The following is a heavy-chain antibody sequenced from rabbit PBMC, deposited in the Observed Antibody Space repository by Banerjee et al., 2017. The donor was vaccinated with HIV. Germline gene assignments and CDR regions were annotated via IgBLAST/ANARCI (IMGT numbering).Heavy chain of an antibody. Sequence: QEQLEESGGDLVKPEGSLTLTCTASGFSFSSSYWICWVRQAPGKGLEWIACMHIGSGRTYYASWAKGRFTISKTSSTTVTLQMTTLTAADTATYFCARSTYDVGGYYDLWGQGTLVTVS. D-gene: IGHD1-1*01. V-gene: IGHV1S45*01. CDR1: GFSFSSSYW. J-gene: IGHJ4*01. CDR3: ARSTYDVGGYYDL. CDR2: MHIGSGRT.